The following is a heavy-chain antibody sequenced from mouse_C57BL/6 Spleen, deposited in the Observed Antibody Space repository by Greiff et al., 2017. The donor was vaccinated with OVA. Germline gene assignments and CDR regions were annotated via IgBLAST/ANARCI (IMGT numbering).Heavy chain of an antibody. CDR2: IYPGNSDT. CDR3: TKDYYGSSPHWYFDV. D-gene: IGHD1-1*01. V-gene: IGHV1-5*01. J-gene: IGHJ1*03. CDR1: GYTFTSYW. Sequence: EVQLQQSGTVLARPGASVKMSCKTSGYTFTSYWMHWVKQRPGQGLEWIGAIYPGNSDTSYNQKFKGKAKLTAVTSASTAYMELSSLTNEDSAVYYCTKDYYGSSPHWYFDVWGTGTTVTVSS.